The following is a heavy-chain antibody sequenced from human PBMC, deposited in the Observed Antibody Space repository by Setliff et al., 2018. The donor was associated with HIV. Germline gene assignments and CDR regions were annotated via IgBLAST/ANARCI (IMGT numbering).Heavy chain of an antibody. CDR1: GGSISSGGYY. J-gene: IGHJ5*02. CDR3: ARQSSNTWSWFDP. CDR2: IYYSGST. D-gene: IGHD6-13*01. Sequence: SETLSLTCTVSGGSISSGGYYWSWIRQHPGKGLEWIGYIYYSGSTYYNPSLKSRVTISVDTSKNQFSLKLSSVTAADTAVYYCARQSSNTWSWFDPWGQGTLVTVSS. V-gene: IGHV4-31*03.